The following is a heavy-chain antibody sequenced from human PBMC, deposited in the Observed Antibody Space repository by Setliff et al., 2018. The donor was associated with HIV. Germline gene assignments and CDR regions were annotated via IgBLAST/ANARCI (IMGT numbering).Heavy chain of an antibody. CDR1: GFTFSSYA. Sequence: PGGSLRLSCTASGFTFSSYAMNWVRQSPGKGLEWVAVSGRGGDTAYYADSVKGRFTVSRDDSRNMLFLQMNSLKAEDTAVYYCARAYNVYDYRFDSSGYDYWGQGTLVTVSS. D-gene: IGHD3-22*01. V-gene: IGHV3-23*01. CDR3: ARAYNVYDYRFDSSGYDY. CDR2: SGRGGDTA. J-gene: IGHJ4*02.